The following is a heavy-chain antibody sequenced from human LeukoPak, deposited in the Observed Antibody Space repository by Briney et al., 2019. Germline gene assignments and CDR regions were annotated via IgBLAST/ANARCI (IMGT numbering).Heavy chain of an antibody. Sequence: ASVKVSCKAPGYTFTGYYMHWVRQAPGQGLEWMGWINPNSGGTNYAQKFQGRVTMTRDTSISTAYMELSRLTSDDTAVYYCARVAEYCSSTICYDNYIDYWGQGTLVTVSS. V-gene: IGHV1-2*02. CDR2: INPNSGGT. D-gene: IGHD2-2*01. CDR1: GYTFTGYY. J-gene: IGHJ4*02. CDR3: ARVAEYCSSTICYDNYIDY.